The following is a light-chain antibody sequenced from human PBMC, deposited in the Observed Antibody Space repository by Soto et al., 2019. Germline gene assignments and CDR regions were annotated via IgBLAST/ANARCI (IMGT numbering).Light chain of an antibody. CDR3: SSYTTSNTRQIV. J-gene: IGLJ1*01. V-gene: IGLV2-14*01. CDR1: SSDVGGYNY. CDR2: DVS. Sequence: QSVLTQRASVSGSPGQSITISCTGTSSDVGGYNYVSWYQQHPGKAPKFMIYDVSNRPSGVSNRFSGSKSGNTASLAISGLQAEDEADYYCSSYTTSNTRQIVFGTGTKVTV.